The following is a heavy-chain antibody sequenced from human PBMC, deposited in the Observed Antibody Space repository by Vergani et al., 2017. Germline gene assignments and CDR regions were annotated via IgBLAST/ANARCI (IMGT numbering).Heavy chain of an antibody. Sequence: QLQLQESGPGLVKPSATLSLTCSVSGASIRSSNYYWGWLRQPPGKGLEWIASIYYSGSTYYNPSLKSRVTISVDTSKNQSSLKLSSVTAADPAVYFCARHSTVEWLVKLGWIDPWGQGILVTVSS. D-gene: IGHD6-19*01. CDR1: GASIRSSNYY. J-gene: IGHJ5*02. CDR2: IYYSGST. CDR3: ARHSTVEWLVKLGWIDP. V-gene: IGHV4-39*01.